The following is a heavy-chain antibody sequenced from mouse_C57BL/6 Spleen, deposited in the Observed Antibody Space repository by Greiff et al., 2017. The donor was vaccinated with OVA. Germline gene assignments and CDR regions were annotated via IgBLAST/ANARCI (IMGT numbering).Heavy chain of an antibody. D-gene: IGHD1-1*01. CDR3: ARENYYGSRPFAY. Sequence: QVQLQQPGAELVRPGTSVKLSCKASGYTFTSYWMHWVKQRPGQGLEWIGVIDPSDSYTNYNQKFKGKATLTVDTSSSTAYMQLSSLTSEDSAVYYCARENYYGSRPFAYWGQGTLVTVSA. CDR1: GYTFTSYW. CDR2: IDPSDSYT. V-gene: IGHV1-59*01. J-gene: IGHJ3*01.